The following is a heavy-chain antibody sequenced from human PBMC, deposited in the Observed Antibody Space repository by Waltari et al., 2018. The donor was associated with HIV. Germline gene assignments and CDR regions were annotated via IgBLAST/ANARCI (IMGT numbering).Heavy chain of an antibody. CDR3: ARDRDYDFWSGYLYGMDV. CDR2: ISSSSSTI. CDR1: GFTFSRYG. D-gene: IGHD3-3*01. J-gene: IGHJ6*02. Sequence: EVQLVESGGDLVQPGGSLRLSCAASGFTFSRYGMNWVRQAPGKGLEWISYISSSSSTIYYADSVKGRFTISRDNAKNSLYLQMSSLRAEDTAVYYCARDRDYDFWSGYLYGMDVWGQGTTVTVSS. V-gene: IGHV3-48*01.